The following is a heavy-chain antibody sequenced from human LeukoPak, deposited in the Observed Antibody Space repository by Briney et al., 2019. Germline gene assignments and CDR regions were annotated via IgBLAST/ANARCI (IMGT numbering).Heavy chain of an antibody. D-gene: IGHD6-13*01. CDR2: IIPIFGTA. CDR3: ARDRAAAGLYYFDY. J-gene: IGHJ4*02. V-gene: IGHV1-69*06. CDR1: GGTFSSYA. Sequence: GASVTVSCKASGGTFSSYAISWVRQAPGQGLEWMGRIIPIFGTANYAQKFQGRVTITADKSTSTAYMELSSLRSEDTAVYYCARDRAAAGLYYFDYWGQGTLVTVSS.